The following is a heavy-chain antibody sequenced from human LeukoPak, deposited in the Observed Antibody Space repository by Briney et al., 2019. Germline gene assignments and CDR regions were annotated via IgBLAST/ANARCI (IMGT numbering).Heavy chain of an antibody. J-gene: IGHJ4*02. CDR2: ISAYNGNT. CDR1: GYTFTSYG. V-gene: IGHV1-18*01. D-gene: IGHD2-2*01. Sequence: GASVKVSCKASGYTFTSYGISWVRQAPGQGLEWMGWISAYNGNTNYAQKLQGRVTMTTDTSTSTAYMELRSLRSDDTAVYYCARDQDCSSTSCYTYYFDYWGQGTLVTASS. CDR3: ARDQDCSSTSCYTYYFDY.